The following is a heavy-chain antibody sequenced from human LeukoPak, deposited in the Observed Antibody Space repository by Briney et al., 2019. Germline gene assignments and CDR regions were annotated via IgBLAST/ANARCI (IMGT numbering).Heavy chain of an antibody. Sequence: SETLSLTCAVYGGSFSGYYWSWIRQPPGKGLEWIGSIYHSGSTYYNPSLKSRVTISVDTSKNQFSLNLSSVTAADTAVYYCARAPHFFDTSGSRYYFDYWGQGALVTVSS. CDR1: GGSFSGYY. D-gene: IGHD3-22*01. CDR3: ARAPHFFDTSGSRYYFDY. J-gene: IGHJ4*02. CDR2: IYHSGST. V-gene: IGHV4-34*01.